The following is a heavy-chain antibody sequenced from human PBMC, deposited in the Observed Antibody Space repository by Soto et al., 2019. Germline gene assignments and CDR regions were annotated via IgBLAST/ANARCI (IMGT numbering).Heavy chain of an antibody. V-gene: IGHV1-18*01. CDR1: GYTFTSYG. Sequence: QVQLVQSGAEVKKPGASVKVSCKASGYTFTSYGISWVRQAPGQGLEWMGWISAYNGNTNDAQKLQGRVTMTTDTSTSTAYMELRSLRSDDTAVYYCARALTAAIGPPYYYYYMDVWGKGTTVTVSS. CDR2: ISAYNGNT. CDR3: ARALTAAIGPPYYYYYMDV. D-gene: IGHD2-2*01. J-gene: IGHJ6*03.